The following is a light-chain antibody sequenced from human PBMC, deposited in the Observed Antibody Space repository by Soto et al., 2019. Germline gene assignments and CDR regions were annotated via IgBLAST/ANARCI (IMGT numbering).Light chain of an antibody. Sequence: DIQMTQSPSTLSASVGDRVTITCRASQSISSWLAWYQQKPGKAPKLLIYKASSLGSGVPSRSSGSESGTEFTLTISSLQPDDFASYYCQQYGRYSPWTFGQGTKVEIK. V-gene: IGKV1-5*03. J-gene: IGKJ1*01. CDR3: QQYGRYSPWT. CDR2: KAS. CDR1: QSISSW.